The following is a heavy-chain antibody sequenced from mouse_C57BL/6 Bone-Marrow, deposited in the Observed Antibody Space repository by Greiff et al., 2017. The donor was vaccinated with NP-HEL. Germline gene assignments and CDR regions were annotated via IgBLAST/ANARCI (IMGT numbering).Heavy chain of an antibody. V-gene: IGHV5-17*01. Sequence: EVQRVESGGGLVKPGGSLKLSCAASGFTFSDYGMHWVRQAPEKGLEWVAYISSGSSTIYYADTVKGRFTISRDNAKNTLFLQMTSLRSEDTAMYYCARRWLQGYYAMDYWGQGTSVTVSS. J-gene: IGHJ4*01. CDR2: ISSGSSTI. CDR3: ARRWLQGYYAMDY. D-gene: IGHD2-2*01. CDR1: GFTFSDYG.